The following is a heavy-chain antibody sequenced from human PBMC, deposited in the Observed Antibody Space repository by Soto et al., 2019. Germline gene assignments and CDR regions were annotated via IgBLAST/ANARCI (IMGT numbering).Heavy chain of an antibody. V-gene: IGHV3-66*01. J-gene: IGHJ4*02. D-gene: IGHD3-3*01. CDR2: IYSGGNT. Sequence: EVQLVESGGGLVQPGGSLRLSCAASGFTVSTNYMSWVRQAPGKGLEWVSVIYSGGNTYYADSVKGRFTISRDNSKNTRYLQMNSLRAEDTAVYYCASRDFWSGYHLDYWGQGTLVTVSS. CDR1: GFTVSTNY. CDR3: ASRDFWSGYHLDY.